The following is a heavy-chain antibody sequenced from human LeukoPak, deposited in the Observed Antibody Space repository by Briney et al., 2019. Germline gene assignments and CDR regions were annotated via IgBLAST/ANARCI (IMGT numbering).Heavy chain of an antibody. CDR1: GGSFSGYY. D-gene: IGHD3-16*01. Sequence: SETLSLTCAVYGGSFSGYYWSWIRQPPGKGLEWIGEINHSGSTNYNPSLKSRVTISVDTSKNQFSLKLSSVTAADTAVYYCATYTHWVAGDVWGQGTTVTVSS. CDR2: INHSGST. CDR3: ATYTHWVAGDV. J-gene: IGHJ6*02. V-gene: IGHV4-34*01.